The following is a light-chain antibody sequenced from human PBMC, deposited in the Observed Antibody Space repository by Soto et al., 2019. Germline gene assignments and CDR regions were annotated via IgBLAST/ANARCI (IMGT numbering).Light chain of an antibody. CDR1: QGINNF. CDR3: QKYNSPPRT. Sequence: DIQMTQSPSSLSASIGDRVTITCRASQGINNFLAWYQQKPGEAPKLLLYAASILRSGVPSRFSGSGSGTDFTLTISSLQPDDVATYYCQKYNSPPRTFGQGTRV. CDR2: AAS. V-gene: IGKV1-27*01. J-gene: IGKJ1*01.